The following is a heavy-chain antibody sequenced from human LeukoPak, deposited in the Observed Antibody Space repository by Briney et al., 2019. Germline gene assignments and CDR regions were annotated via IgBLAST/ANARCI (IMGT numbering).Heavy chain of an antibody. CDR1: GYTFTIYD. D-gene: IGHD1-14*01. Sequence: SVKLSCKSSGYTFTIYDINWVREATGQGLEWMGWVNPNSGNTGYAQKFQGRVTMTRNTSISTAYMELSRLRSEDTAVSYCARTYARPGYYYYGMDVWGQGTSVTVSS. V-gene: IGHV1-8*01. J-gene: IGHJ6*02. CDR2: VNPNSGNT. CDR3: ARTYARPGYYYYGMDV.